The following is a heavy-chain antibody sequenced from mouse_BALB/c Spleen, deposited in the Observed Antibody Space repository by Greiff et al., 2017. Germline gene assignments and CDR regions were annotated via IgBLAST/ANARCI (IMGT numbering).Heavy chain of an antibody. Sequence: EVKVVESGGGLVKPGGSLKLSCAASGFTFSDYYMYWVRQTPEKRLEWVATISDGGSYTYYPDSVKGRFTISRDNAKNNLYLQMSSLKSEDTAMYYCARGPRSSFYYAMDYWGQGTSVTVSS. CDR1: GFTFSDYY. CDR2: ISDGGSYT. J-gene: IGHJ4*01. V-gene: IGHV5-4*02. CDR3: ARGPRSSFYYAMDY. D-gene: IGHD2-10*02.